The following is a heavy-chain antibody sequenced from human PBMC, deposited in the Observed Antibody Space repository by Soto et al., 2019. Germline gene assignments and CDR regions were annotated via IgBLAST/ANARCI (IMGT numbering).Heavy chain of an antibody. J-gene: IGHJ4*02. CDR2: IIPILGIA. CDR1: GGTFSSYT. D-gene: IGHD6-13*01. Sequence: QVQLVQSGAEVKKPGSSVKVSCKASGGTFSSYTISWVRQAPGQGLEWMGRIIPILGIANYAQKFQGRVTITADKSTSTAYMELSSLRSEDTAVYYCARRARGGKQQQLDYFDYWGQGTLFTVSS. CDR3: ARRARGGKQQQLDYFDY. V-gene: IGHV1-69*02.